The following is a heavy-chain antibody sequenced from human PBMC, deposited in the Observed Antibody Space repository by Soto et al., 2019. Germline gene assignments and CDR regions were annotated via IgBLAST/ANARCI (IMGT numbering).Heavy chain of an antibody. D-gene: IGHD6-13*01. J-gene: IGHJ4*02. Sequence: PSETLSLTCTVSGGSISTYYWSWIRQPPGKGQEWIGFAYYSGSTSYNPSLESRVTISVDTSKNQFSLILTSVTAADTAVYYCARDRGAAGGPSREYYYVYWGQGIQVTVS. V-gene: IGHV4-59*01. CDR2: AYYSGST. CDR3: ARDRGAAGGPSREYYYVY. CDR1: GGSISTYY.